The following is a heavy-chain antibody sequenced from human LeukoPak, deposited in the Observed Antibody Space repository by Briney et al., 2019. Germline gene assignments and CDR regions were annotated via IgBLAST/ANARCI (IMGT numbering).Heavy chain of an antibody. V-gene: IGHV3-33*06. CDR3: AKSLTRDDYVWGSPFDY. CDR2: IWYDGSNK. CDR1: GFTVSSNY. J-gene: IGHJ4*02. Sequence: PGGSLRLSCAASGFTVSSNYMSWVRQVPGKGLEWVAVIWYDGSNKYYADSVKGRFTISRDNSKNTLYLQMNSLRAEDTAVYYCAKSLTRDDYVWGSPFDYWGQGTLVTVSS. D-gene: IGHD3-16*01.